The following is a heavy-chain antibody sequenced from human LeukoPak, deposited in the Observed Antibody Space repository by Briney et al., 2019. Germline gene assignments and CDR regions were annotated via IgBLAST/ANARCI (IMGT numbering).Heavy chain of an antibody. J-gene: IGHJ5*02. Sequence: GSVKVSCKASGYTFTSYYMHWVRQAPGQGLEWKGRINPNSGGTNYAQKFQGRVTMSRDTSISTAYMELSRLRSDDTAVYYCARGYTSSAYDFRSWGQGTLVTVSS. V-gene: IGHV1-2*06. CDR2: INPNSGGT. CDR1: GYTFTSYY. D-gene: IGHD5-12*01. CDR3: ARGYTSSAYDFRS.